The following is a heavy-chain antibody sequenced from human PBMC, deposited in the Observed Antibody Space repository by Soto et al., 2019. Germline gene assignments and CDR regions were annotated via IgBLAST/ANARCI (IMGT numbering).Heavy chain of an antibody. CDR2: IIPIFGTA. Sequence: TSVKVTCKASGGTFSSYAISWVRQAPGQGLEWMGGIIPIFGTANYAQKFQGRVTITADESTSTAYMELSSLRSEDTAVYYCAREDGIGYYYYGMDVWGQGTTVTVSS. J-gene: IGHJ6*02. CDR1: GGTFSSYA. V-gene: IGHV1-69*13. D-gene: IGHD3-16*01. CDR3: AREDGIGYYYYGMDV.